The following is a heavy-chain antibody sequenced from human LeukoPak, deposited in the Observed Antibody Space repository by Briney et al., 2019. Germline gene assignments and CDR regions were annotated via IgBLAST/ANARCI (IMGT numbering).Heavy chain of an antibody. Sequence: GGSLRLSWAASGFTVSSNYMSWVRQAPGKGLEWVSVIYSGGSTYYADSVKGRFTISRDNSKNTLYLQMNSLRAEDTAVYYCARDLGQYYDTSDNWFDPWGQGTLVTVSS. D-gene: IGHD3-22*01. CDR2: IYSGGST. CDR3: ARDLGQYYDTSDNWFDP. J-gene: IGHJ5*02. CDR1: GFTVSSNY. V-gene: IGHV3-66*01.